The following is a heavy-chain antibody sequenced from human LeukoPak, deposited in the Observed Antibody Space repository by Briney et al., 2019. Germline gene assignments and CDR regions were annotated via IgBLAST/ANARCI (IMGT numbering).Heavy chain of an antibody. Sequence: GRSLRLSCAASGFTFSSYAMHWVRQAPGKGLEWVAFISHDGSNKYYANSVRGRFTISRDNSNNTLYLQMNSLRAEDTAVYYCGGTYDILSEYYFDYWGQGTLVTVSS. CDR2: ISHDGSNK. CDR1: GFTFSSYA. CDR3: GGTYDILSEYYFDY. V-gene: IGHV3-30*01. D-gene: IGHD3-9*01. J-gene: IGHJ4*02.